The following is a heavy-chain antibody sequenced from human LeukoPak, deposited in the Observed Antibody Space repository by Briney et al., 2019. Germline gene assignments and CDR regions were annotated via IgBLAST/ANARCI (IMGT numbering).Heavy chain of an antibody. Sequence: PGGSLRLSCAASGFTFSSYSMNWVRQAPGKGLEWVSSISSRSSYIYYADSVKGRFTISRDNAESSLYLQMNSLRAEDTAVYYCAREHSLRYYMDVWGKGTTVTVSS. CDR3: AREHSLRYYMDV. D-gene: IGHD3-9*01. CDR1: GFTFSSYS. J-gene: IGHJ6*03. CDR2: ISSRSSYI. V-gene: IGHV3-21*01.